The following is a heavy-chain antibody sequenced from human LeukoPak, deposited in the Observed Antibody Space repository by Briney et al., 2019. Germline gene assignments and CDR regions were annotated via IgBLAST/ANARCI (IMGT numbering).Heavy chain of an antibody. D-gene: IGHD3-10*01. Sequence: GGSLRLSCAASGFTVSSNYMSWVRQAPGKGLEWVSVIYSGGSTYYADSVKGRFTISRDNSKNTLYLQMNSLRAEDTAVYYCARGPPLFGEHYYYYGMTSGAKGPRSPSP. CDR2: IYSGGST. J-gene: IGHJ6*02. V-gene: IGHV3-66*02. CDR1: GFTVSSNY. CDR3: ARGPPLFGEHYYYYGMTS.